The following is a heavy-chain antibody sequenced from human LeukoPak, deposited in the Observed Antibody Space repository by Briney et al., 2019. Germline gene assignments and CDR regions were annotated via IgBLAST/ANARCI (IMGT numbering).Heavy chain of an antibody. J-gene: IGHJ6*03. CDR1: GVTFSSYA. V-gene: IGHV3-7*01. CDR2: INYDGSER. Sequence: GGSLRLSCAASGVTFSSYAMSWVRQAPGKGLEWVANINYDGSERYYVDSVKGRFTISRDNAKNSLYLQINSLRADDTAVYYCARGVVAATFYYYMDVWGKGTTVTVSS. CDR3: ARGVVAATFYYYMDV. D-gene: IGHD2-15*01.